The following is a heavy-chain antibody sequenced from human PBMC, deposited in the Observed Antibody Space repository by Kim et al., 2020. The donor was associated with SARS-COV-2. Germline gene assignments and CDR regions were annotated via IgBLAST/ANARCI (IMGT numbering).Heavy chain of an antibody. D-gene: IGHD2-2*02. J-gene: IGHJ4*02. CDR2: ISGNGGSF. CDR1: GFTYSNFA. Sequence: GGSLRLSCAASGFTYSNFAMSWVRQTPGKGLEWVSIISGNGGSFHYADSVKGRFTISRDNSKNTLYLQMKSLRAEDTAVYYCVKGDCGSSSCYTADLWGRGTLVTVSS. CDR3: VKGDCGSSSCYTADL. V-gene: IGHV3-23*01.